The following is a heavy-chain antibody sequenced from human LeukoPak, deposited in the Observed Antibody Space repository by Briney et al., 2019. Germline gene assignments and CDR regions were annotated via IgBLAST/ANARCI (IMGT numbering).Heavy chain of an antibody. D-gene: IGHD3-22*01. CDR2: ISSSSSTI. J-gene: IGHJ4*02. CDR1: GSTFSDYS. V-gene: IGHV3-48*02. Sequence: GGSLRLSCAASGSTFSDYSMNWVRQAPGKGLEWVSSISSSSSTIYYADSVKGRFTIYRDNAKNSLYLQMNSLRDEDTAVYYCARDHPYYYDSSGANFDYWGQGTLVTVSS. CDR3: ARDHPYYYDSSGANFDY.